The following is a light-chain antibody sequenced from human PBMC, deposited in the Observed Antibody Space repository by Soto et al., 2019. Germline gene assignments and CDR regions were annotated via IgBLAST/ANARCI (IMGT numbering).Light chain of an antibody. CDR3: QQYDSSPRT. CDR2: GAS. CDR1: QSVSSRS. V-gene: IGKV3-20*01. Sequence: EIVLTQSACTLSLSAGERATPSCRASQSVSSRSLAWYQQKTGQAPRPLISGASSRAADIPDRFSGSGSGTDFNLTINRLETEDFAVYYCQQYDSSPRTFGQGTKVDIK. J-gene: IGKJ1*01.